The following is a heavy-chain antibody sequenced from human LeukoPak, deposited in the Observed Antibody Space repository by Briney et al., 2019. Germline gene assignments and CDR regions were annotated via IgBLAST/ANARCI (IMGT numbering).Heavy chain of an antibody. Sequence: GRSLRLSCAASGFTFSSYGMHWVRQAPGKGLEWVAVISYDGSNKYYADSVKGRFTISRDNSKNTLYLQMNSLRAEDTAVYYCAKDRIPLLMGTGFDYWGRGTLVTVSS. CDR3: AKDRIPLLMGTGFDY. D-gene: IGHD3-10*01. CDR2: ISYDGSNK. V-gene: IGHV3-30*18. J-gene: IGHJ4*02. CDR1: GFTFSSYG.